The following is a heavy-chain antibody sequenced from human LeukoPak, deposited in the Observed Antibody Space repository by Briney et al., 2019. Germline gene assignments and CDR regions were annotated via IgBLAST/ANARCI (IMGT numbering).Heavy chain of an antibody. V-gene: IGHV1-2*02. J-gene: IGHJ6*03. D-gene: IGHD1-26*01. Sequence: ASVKVSCKTSGYTFTGYYVHWVRQAPGRGLEWMGWINHNTGDTKYARKFQGRVTMTRDTSISAASMDLSRLGSEDTAVYYCANLYSGTDKSPFYYMDVWSKGTTVIVSS. CDR3: ANLYSGTDKSPFYYMDV. CDR1: GYTFTGYY. CDR2: INHNTGDT.